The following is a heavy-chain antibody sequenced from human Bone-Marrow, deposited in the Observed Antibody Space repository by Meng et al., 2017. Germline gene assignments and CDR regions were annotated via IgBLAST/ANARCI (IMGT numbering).Heavy chain of an antibody. CDR3: ARDGLGSSWYWGWFDP. D-gene: IGHD6-13*01. J-gene: IGHJ5*02. CDR2: IYFSGRT. Sequence: SETLSLTCTVSGGSISSSSYYWGWIRQSPGKGLEWIASIYFSGRTYYNPSLTSRVTISVDTSKNQFSLKLSSVTAADTALYYCARDGLGSSWYWGWFDPWGQGTLVTVSS. V-gene: IGHV4-39*07. CDR1: GGSISSSSYY.